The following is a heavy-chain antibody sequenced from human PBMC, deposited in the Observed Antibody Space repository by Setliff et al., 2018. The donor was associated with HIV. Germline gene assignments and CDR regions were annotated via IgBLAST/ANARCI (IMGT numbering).Heavy chain of an antibody. CDR2: INPNSGGT. CDR3: ARFSLGYCSGGSCYPDFDP. Sequence: ASVKVSCKASGYTFTGYYMHWVRQAPGQGLEWMGWINPNSGGTNYAQKFQGRVTMTRDTSISTAYMELSRLRSDDTAVYYCARFSLGYCSGGSCYPDFDPWGQGTLVTVSS. J-gene: IGHJ5*02. D-gene: IGHD2-15*01. CDR1: GYTFTGYY. V-gene: IGHV1-2*02.